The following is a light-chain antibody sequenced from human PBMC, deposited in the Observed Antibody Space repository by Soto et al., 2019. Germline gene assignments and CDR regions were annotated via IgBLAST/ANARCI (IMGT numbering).Light chain of an antibody. CDR1: ESVNTN. CDR3: QQYNNWPPA. J-gene: IGKJ1*01. Sequence: TVMTQSPAILSASPGERVTLSCRASESVNTNLAWYQRKPGQGPRLLVYGASTRATGIPARFSGSGSGTEFALTISSLQSEDFAVYHCQQYNNWPPAFGQGTKVEMK. CDR2: GAS. V-gene: IGKV3-15*01.